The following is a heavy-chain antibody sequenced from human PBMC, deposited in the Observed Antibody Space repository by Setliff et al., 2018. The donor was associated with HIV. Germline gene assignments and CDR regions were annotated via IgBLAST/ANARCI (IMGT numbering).Heavy chain of an antibody. D-gene: IGHD3-10*01. CDR3: ARNRVPSSL. CDR1: GGSMSSYY. Sequence: SETLSLTCTVSGGSMSSYYWSWIRQPPGKGLEWIGSIYYTGSTDYNPSLMSRVTISLDTPKNQFSLKLNAVIAADTAVYYCARNRVPSSLWGQGTLVTVSS. V-gene: IGHV4-59*01. J-gene: IGHJ4*02. CDR2: IYYTGST.